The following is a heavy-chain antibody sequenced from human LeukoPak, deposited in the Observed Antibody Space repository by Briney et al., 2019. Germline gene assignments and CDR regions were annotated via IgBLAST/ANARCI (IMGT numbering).Heavy chain of an antibody. CDR2: ITSSSSYT. CDR3: ARGPSGYHNT. J-gene: IGHJ4*02. D-gene: IGHD5-12*01. CDR1: GFTLSTYN. V-gene: IGHV3-21*01. Sequence: GGAPRLSFSAPGFTLSTYNMKWVRQAPGEGGEGVSSITSSSSYTFYADSVKGRFTISRDNSKNTLYLQMNSLRAEDTAVYYCARGPSGYHNTGGQGTLVTVSS.